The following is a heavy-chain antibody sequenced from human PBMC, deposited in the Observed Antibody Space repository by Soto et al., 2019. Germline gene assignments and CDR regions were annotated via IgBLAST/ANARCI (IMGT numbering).Heavy chain of an antibody. CDR3: AASYGSGYRAFDY. Sequence: QVQLVQSGTEVKKPGSSVKVSYKASGDTFSFYTINWVRQAPGLGLEWVGRINPIVSMSNYAQKFQGRVSMTADKSTSTAYMELRSLRSDDTAMYFCAASYGSGYRAFDYWGQGALVIVSS. CDR2: INPIVSMS. D-gene: IGHD3-10*01. V-gene: IGHV1-69*02. J-gene: IGHJ4*02. CDR1: GDTFSFYT.